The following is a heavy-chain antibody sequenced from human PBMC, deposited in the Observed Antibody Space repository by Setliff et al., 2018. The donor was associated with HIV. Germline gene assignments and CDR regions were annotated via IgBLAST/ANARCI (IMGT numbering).Heavy chain of an antibody. V-gene: IGHV1-69*13. D-gene: IGHD2-21*02. J-gene: IGHJ6*02. CDR3: ANLRGEEAGNFYYFYFGLDV. CDR2: TIPKFGTS. CDR1: GGSLRSLS. Sequence: GASVKVSCKASGGSLRSLSINWVRQAPGQGLEWMAGTIPKFGTSNYAHKFQGRMTITADGSTSTAYMELTGLRSEDTAVYYCANLRGEEAGNFYYFYFGLDVWGQGTTVTVSS.